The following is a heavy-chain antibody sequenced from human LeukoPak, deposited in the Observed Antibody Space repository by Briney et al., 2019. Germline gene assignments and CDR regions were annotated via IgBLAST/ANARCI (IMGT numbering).Heavy chain of an antibody. V-gene: IGHV3-21*01. CDR1: GFTFSSYS. J-gene: IGHJ6*02. Sequence: GGSLRLSCAASGFTFSSYSMDWVRQAPGKGLEWVSSISSSSYIYYADSVKGRFTISRDNAKNSLYLQMNSLRAEDTAVYYCARDVVSIAAAGLPSVASPYYGMDVWGQGTTVTVSS. D-gene: IGHD6-13*01. CDR2: ISSSSYI. CDR3: ARDVVSIAAAGLPSVASPYYGMDV.